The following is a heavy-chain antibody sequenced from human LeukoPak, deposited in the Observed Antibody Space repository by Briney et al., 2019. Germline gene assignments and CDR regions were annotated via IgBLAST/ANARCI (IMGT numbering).Heavy chain of an antibody. CDR3: ARAPPEWELLFDY. CDR1: GGSISSYY. J-gene: IGHJ4*02. D-gene: IGHD1-26*01. Sequence: SETLSLTCTVSGGSISSYYWSWLRQPPGKGLEWLGYIYYSGSTNYNPSLKSRVTISVDTSKNQFSLKLSSVTAADTALYYCARAPPEWELLFDYWGQGTLVTVSS. CDR2: IYYSGST. V-gene: IGHV4-59*01.